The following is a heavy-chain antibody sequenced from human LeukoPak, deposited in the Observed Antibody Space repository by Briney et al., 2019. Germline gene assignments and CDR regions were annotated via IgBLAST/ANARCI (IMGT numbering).Heavy chain of an antibody. CDR3: VREGFGEGLRLSYAFDI. J-gene: IGHJ3*02. CDR1: GFSLSTGYF. V-gene: IGHV4-38-2*02. Sequence: SETLSLTCSVSGFSLSTGYFWGWTRQPPGRGLEWIASIHYSTTTYYNPALESRVTISVRASKNRLSLKLDSVTAADTAVYYCVREGFGEGLRLSYAFDIWGQGTVVTVSS. D-gene: IGHD3-10*01. CDR2: IHYSTTT.